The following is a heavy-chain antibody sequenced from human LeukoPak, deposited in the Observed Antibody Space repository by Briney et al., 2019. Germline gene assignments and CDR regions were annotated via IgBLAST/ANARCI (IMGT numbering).Heavy chain of an antibody. CDR2: IIPIFGTA. Sequence: ASVKVSCKASGGTFSSYAISWVRQAPGQGLEWMGGIIPIFGTANYAQKFQGRVTITADKSTSTAYMELSSLRSEDTAVYYCARGPYSYSNYYYYYMDVWGKGTTVTVSS. CDR1: GGTFSSYA. V-gene: IGHV1-69*06. J-gene: IGHJ6*03. D-gene: IGHD5-18*01. CDR3: ARGPYSYSNYYYYYMDV.